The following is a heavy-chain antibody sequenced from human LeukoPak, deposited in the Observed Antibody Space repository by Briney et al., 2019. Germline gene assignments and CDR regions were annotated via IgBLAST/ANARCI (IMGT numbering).Heavy chain of an antibody. D-gene: IGHD3-16*01. J-gene: IGHJ4*02. CDR2: IYADGNT. CDR3: ARDSYADANFDS. Sequence: GSLRLSCAASGFIVNTNYMTWVRQAPGRGLEWVSFIYADGNTYYADSVKGRFTISRDISKNAVYLQMNSLRAEDTAVYYCARDSYADANFDSWGQGTLVTVSS. CDR1: GFIVNTNY. V-gene: IGHV3-53*01.